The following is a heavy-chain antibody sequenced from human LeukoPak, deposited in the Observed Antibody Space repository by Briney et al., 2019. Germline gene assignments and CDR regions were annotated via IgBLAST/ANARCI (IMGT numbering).Heavy chain of an antibody. J-gene: IGHJ4*02. CDR3: ARDVSLSSGWYGGIQEDYYFDY. CDR2: INPSGGST. CDR1: GYTFTSYY. V-gene: IGHV1-46*01. Sequence: GASVKVSCKASGYTFTSYYMHWVRQAPGQGLEWMGIINPSGGSTSYAQKFQGRVTMTRDTSISTAYMELSRLRSDDTAVYYCARDVSLSSGWYGGIQEDYYFDYWGQGTLVTVSS. D-gene: IGHD6-19*01.